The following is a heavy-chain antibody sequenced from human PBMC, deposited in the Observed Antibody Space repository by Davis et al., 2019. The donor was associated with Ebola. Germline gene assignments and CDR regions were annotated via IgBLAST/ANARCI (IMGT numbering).Heavy chain of an antibody. J-gene: IGHJ5*02. Sequence: ASVKVSCKASGYTFTSYDINWVRQATGQGLEWMGWMNPNSGNTGYAQKFQGRVTMTRNTSISTAYMELSSLRSEDTAVYYCARGRISGLLWFGELSTYNWFDPWGQGTLVTVSS. V-gene: IGHV1-8*01. CDR1: GYTFTSYD. D-gene: IGHD3-10*01. CDR3: ARGRISGLLWFGELSTYNWFDP. CDR2: MNPNSGNT.